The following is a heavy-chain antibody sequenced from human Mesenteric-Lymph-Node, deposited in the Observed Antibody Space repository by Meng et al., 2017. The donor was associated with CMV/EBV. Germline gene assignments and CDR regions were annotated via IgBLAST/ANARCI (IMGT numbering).Heavy chain of an antibody. Sequence: GESLKISCAASGFTFSSYSMNWVRQAPGKGLEWVSSISSSSSYIYYADSVKGRFTISRDNAKNSVHLQMNSLRAEDTAVYYCARFIHGTIRPNCFDPWGQGTLVTVSS. J-gene: IGHJ5*02. CDR2: ISSSSSYI. V-gene: IGHV3-21*06. CDR3: ARFIHGTIRPNCFDP. CDR1: GFTFSSYS. D-gene: IGHD1-7*01.